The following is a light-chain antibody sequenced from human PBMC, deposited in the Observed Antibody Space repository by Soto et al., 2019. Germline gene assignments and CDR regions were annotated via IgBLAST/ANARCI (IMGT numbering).Light chain of an antibody. Sequence: QSALTQPASVSGSPGQSITISCTGTSSDVGGYNYVSWFQQYPGKAPKLMIYDVSNRPSGVSSRFSGSKSGNTASLTISGLQAEDEADYYCSSYTSSSTVVFGEGTKLTVL. CDR2: DVS. CDR1: SSDVGGYNY. V-gene: IGLV2-14*01. J-gene: IGLJ2*01. CDR3: SSYTSSSTVV.